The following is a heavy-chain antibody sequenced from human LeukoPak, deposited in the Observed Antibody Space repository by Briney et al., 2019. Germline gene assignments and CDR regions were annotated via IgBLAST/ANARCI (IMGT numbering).Heavy chain of an antibody. V-gene: IGHV4-34*01. Sequence: SETLSLTCAVYGVSFSGYYWSWIRQPPGKGLEWIGEINHSGSTNYNPSLKSRVTISVDTSKNQFSLKLSSVTAADTAVYYCARIAVSSGWGYFDYWGQGTLVTASS. CDR3: ARIAVSSGWGYFDY. D-gene: IGHD6-19*01. J-gene: IGHJ4*02. CDR2: INHSGST. CDR1: GVSFSGYY.